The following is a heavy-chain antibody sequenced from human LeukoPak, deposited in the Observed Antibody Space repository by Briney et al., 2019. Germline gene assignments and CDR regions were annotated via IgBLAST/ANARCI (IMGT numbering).Heavy chain of an antibody. Sequence: ASVKVSCKASGYTFTSYGISWVRQAPGQGLEWMGWISAYNGNTNYAQKLQGRVTMTTDTSTSTAYMGLRSLRSDDTAVYYCARDQVGYYDSSGTFDYWGQGTLVTVSS. J-gene: IGHJ4*02. CDR1: GYTFTSYG. CDR2: ISAYNGNT. CDR3: ARDQVGYYDSSGTFDY. D-gene: IGHD3-22*01. V-gene: IGHV1-18*01.